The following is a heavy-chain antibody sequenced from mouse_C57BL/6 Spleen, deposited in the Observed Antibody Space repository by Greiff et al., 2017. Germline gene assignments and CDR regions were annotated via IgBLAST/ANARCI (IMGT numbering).Heavy chain of an antibody. CDR2: INPSSGYT. D-gene: IGHD2-3*01. J-gene: IGHJ4*01. CDR3: SYDGYYAYAMDY. Sequence: QVQLQQSGAELARPGASVKMSCKASGYTFTSYTMHWVKQRPGQGLEWIGCINPSSGYTKYNQKFKDKATLTADKSSSTAYMQLSSLTSEDSAVXYCSYDGYYAYAMDYWGQGTSVTVSS. CDR1: GYTFTSYT. V-gene: IGHV1-4*01.